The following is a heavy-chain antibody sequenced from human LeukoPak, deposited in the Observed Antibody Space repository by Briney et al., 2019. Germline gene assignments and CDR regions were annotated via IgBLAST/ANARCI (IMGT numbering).Heavy chain of an antibody. CDR1: GYTVSSNH. CDR2: IYSGGGN. J-gene: IGHJ4*02. V-gene: IGHV3-66*01. CDR3: VRDAS. Sequence: GGSLRLSCAVSGYTVSSNHISWVRKAPGKGLEWVSAIYSGGGNYYADPVKGRFTLSRDNSKNTLYLQMNSLRAEDTAVYYCVRDASWGQGTLVTVSS.